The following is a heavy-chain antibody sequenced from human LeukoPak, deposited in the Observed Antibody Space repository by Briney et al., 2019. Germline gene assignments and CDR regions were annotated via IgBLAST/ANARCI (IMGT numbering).Heavy chain of an antibody. CDR1: GGSIFSSY. J-gene: IGHJ4*02. CDR2: IYTTGAT. Sequence: SETLSLTCTVSGGSIFSSYWSWIRQPAGKGLEWIGRIYTTGATNYNPSLKSRVAMSVDTSKNQFSLKLTSMTAADTAIFYCARENDDYTFTWGQGILVTVSS. CDR3: ARENDDYTFT. D-gene: IGHD4-17*01. V-gene: IGHV4-4*07.